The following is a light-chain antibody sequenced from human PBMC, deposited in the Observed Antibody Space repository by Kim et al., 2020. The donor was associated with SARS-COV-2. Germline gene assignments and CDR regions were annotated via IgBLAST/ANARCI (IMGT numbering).Light chain of an antibody. CDR1: QSIGSQ. V-gene: IGKV3-15*01. J-gene: IGKJ4*01. CDR3: QQYHDWPPIT. Sequence: SPGERATLSCRASQSIGSQLAWYQQHPGQAPRLLINDASTRATGTPARFRGSGSGTEFTLSISSLQSEDFAIYYCQQYHDWPPITFGGGTKVDIK. CDR2: DAS.